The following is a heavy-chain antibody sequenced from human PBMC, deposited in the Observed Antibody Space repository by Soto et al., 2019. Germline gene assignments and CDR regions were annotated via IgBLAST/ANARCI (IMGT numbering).Heavy chain of an antibody. CDR2: ISDAGERT. CDR3: ATDYSSVWSRGIDF. CDR1: GFTFSNFA. Sequence: EVQLLESGGGLAQPGGSLRLSCAATGFTFSNFAMSWVRRAAGKGLEWVSAISDAGERTYYADSVRGRFTVSRDQSKGMLYLQMNTLRAEDTAVYYFATDYSSVWSRGIDFWGQGTLVTVSS. D-gene: IGHD6-19*01. V-gene: IGHV3-23*01. J-gene: IGHJ4*02.